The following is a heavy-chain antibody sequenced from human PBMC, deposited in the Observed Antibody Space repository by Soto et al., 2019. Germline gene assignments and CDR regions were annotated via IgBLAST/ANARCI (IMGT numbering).Heavy chain of an antibody. V-gene: IGHV1-69*01. J-gene: IGHJ4*02. CDR1: GGTFSSYA. CDR2: IIPIFGTA. CDR3: ARAQPTLYSSSWPFDY. Sequence: QVQLVQSGAEVKKPGSSVKVSCKASGGTFSSYAISWVRQAPGQGLEWMGGIIPIFGTANYAQKFQGRVTITADESTSTGYMELSSLRAEDTAVYYCARAQPTLYSSSWPFDYWGQGTLVTVSS. D-gene: IGHD6-6*01.